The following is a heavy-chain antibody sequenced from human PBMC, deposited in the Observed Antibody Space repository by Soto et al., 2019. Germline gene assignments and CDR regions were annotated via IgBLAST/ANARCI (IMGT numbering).Heavy chain of an antibody. V-gene: IGHV1-69*13. CDR2: IIPIFGTA. CDR3: ARLGQTGPRIAFDI. Sequence: SVKVSWKAAWVTFXSDAISWVRXAPGQGLEWMGGIIPIFGTANYAQKFQGRVTITADESTSTAYMELSSLRSEDTAVYYCARLGQTGPRIAFDIWGQGPMVTVSS. J-gene: IGHJ3*02. CDR1: WVTFXSDA. D-gene: IGHD1-1*01.